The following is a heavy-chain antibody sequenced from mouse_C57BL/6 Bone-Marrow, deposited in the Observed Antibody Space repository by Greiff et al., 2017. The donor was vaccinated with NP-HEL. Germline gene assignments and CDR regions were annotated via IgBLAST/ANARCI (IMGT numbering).Heavy chain of an antibody. CDR1: GFNFKNTY. V-gene: IGHV14-3*01. D-gene: IGHD1-1*01. J-gene: IGHJ3*01. CDR3: ARGLIYYYGSSPFAY. CDR2: IDPANGNT. Sequence: VQLQQSVAELVRPGASVKLSCTASGFNFKNTYMHWVKQSPEQGLEWIGRIDPANGNTKYASQFPGQATITADTSSNTAYLQLNSLTSEDTAIYYCARGLIYYYGSSPFAYWGRGTLVTVSA.